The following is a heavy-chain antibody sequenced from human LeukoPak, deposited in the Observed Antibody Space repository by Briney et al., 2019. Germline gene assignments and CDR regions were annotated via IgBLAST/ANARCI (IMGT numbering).Heavy chain of an antibody. D-gene: IGHD5-18*01. CDR2: IYPDDSDT. CDR1: GYIFASYW. J-gene: IGHJ3*02. CDR3: ARLSVDTAMGGAFDI. V-gene: IGHV5-51*01. Sequence: GESLKISCKGSGYIFASYWVGWVRQVPGKDLEWMGIIYPDDSDTTYSPPFQGRVTISADKSVSTAYLQWSSLKASDTAMYYCARLSVDTAMGGAFDIWGQGTMVTVSS.